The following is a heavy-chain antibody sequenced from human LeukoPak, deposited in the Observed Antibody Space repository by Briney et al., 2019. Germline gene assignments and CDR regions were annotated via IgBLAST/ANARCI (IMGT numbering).Heavy chain of an antibody. CDR1: GFTFSSYS. V-gene: IGHV3-21*04. D-gene: IGHD2-2*02. Sequence: PGGSLRLSCAASGFTFSSYSMNWVRQAPGKGLEWVSSISSSGSTIYYADSVKGRFTISRDNAKNSLYLQMNSLRAEDTAVYYCAGGATAIPDYWGQGTLVTVSS. J-gene: IGHJ4*02. CDR2: ISSSGSTI. CDR3: AGGATAIPDY.